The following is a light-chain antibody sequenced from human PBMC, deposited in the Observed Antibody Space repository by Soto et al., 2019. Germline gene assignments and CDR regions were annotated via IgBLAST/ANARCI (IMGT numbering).Light chain of an antibody. CDR2: KAS. J-gene: IGKJ2*01. CDR1: QSISTW. Sequence: DIQLTQSPSTLSASVGDRVTITCRASQSISTWLAWYQQKPGTAPKLLIYKASTLESGVPSRFSGSRSGTEFTLTVSSLQPDHFATYYCQQYNDSFPYTFGQGTKLVIK. CDR3: QQYNDSFPYT. V-gene: IGKV1-5*03.